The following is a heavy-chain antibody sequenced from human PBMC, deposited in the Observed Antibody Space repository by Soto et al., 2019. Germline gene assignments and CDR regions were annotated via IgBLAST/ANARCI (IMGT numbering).Heavy chain of an antibody. CDR1: SYSISSSY. J-gene: IGHJ4*02. V-gene: IGHV4-4*07. D-gene: IGHD6-25*01. Sequence: SETLPLRWILYSYSISSSYWTWVRQPAGRGLQXLCSMYPSKREIHYNPSLRDRITVSADRSKNFFYLSLTSMTDADTATYYCVSGHQQAGLDNWGRGILVTVSS. CDR2: MYPSKREI. CDR3: VSGHQQAGLDN.